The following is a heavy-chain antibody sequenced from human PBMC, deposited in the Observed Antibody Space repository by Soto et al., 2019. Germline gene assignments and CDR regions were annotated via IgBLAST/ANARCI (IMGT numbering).Heavy chain of an antibody. CDR1: GGSISSSSYY. D-gene: IGHD6-19*01. CDR2: IYYSGST. J-gene: IGHJ4*02. Sequence: PSEPLSLTCTVSGGSISSSSYYWGWIRQPPGKGLEWIGSIYYSGSTYYNPSLKSRVTISVDTSKNQFSLKLSSVTAADTAVYYCARKISSGWYGQGGYFDYGGQGTLVTVSS. CDR3: ARKISSGWYGQGGYFDY. V-gene: IGHV4-39*01.